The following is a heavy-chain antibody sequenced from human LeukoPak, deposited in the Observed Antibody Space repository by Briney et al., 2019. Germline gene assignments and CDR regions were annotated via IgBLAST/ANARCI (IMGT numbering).Heavy chain of an antibody. J-gene: IGHJ6*03. CDR2: IYYSGST. D-gene: IGHD2-15*01. CDR3: ARVLRVAEALYYYYYMDV. CDR1: GGSISSSSYY. Sequence: SETLSLTCTVSGGSISSSSYYWGWIRQPPGKGLEWIGSIYYSGSTYYNPSLKSRVTISVDTSKNQFSLKLSSVTAADTAVYYCARVLRVAEALYYYYYMDVWGKGTTVTVSS. V-gene: IGHV4-39*07.